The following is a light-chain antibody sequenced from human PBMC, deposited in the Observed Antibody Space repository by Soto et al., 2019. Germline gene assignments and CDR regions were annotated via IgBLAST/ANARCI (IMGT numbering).Light chain of an antibody. V-gene: IGKV3-11*01. J-gene: IGKJ5*01. CDR3: QQSQYWPPIT. CDR1: LNVNSY. CDR2: DAS. Sequence: VLTPSPATLSFSPVERSTLSCMASLNVNSYLAWYQQKPGQAPRLVIYDASNRAPGIPARFSGSGSGTDFTLTIRSLEPEDFAVYYCQQSQYWPPITCGQGTRRAIK.